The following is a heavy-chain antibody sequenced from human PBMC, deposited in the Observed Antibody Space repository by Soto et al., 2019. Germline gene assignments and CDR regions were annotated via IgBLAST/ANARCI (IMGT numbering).Heavy chain of an antibody. CDR1: GGSFSGYY. CDR3: ARGSSSWYLYFQH. D-gene: IGHD6-13*01. V-gene: IGHV4-34*01. CDR2: INHSGST. J-gene: IGHJ1*01. Sequence: SETLSLTCAVYGGSFSGYYWSWIRQPPGKGLEWIGEINHSGSTNYNPSLKSRVTISVDTSKNQFSLKLSSVTAADTAVYYCARGSSSWYLYFQHWGQGTLVTVSS.